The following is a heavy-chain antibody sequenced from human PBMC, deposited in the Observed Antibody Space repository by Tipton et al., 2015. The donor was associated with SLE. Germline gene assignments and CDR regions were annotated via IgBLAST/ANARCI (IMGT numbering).Heavy chain of an antibody. Sequence: TLSLTCTVSGGSISSGSHYWSWIRQPAGKGLEWIGRIYTSGSTNYNPSLKIRVTISVDTSKNQFSLKLRSVTAADTAVYYCARDPVAGRGIDYWGQGTLVTVSS. D-gene: IGHD6-19*01. CDR3: ARDPVAGRGIDY. CDR2: IYTSGST. CDR1: GGSISSGSHY. V-gene: IGHV4-61*02. J-gene: IGHJ4*02.